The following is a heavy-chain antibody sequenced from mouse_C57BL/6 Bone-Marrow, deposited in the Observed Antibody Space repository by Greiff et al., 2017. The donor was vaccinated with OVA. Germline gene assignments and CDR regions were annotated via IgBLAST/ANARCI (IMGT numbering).Heavy chain of an antibody. CDR2: IYAGDGDT. J-gene: IGHJ4*01. CDR3: ATYDAAMDY. CDR1: GYAFSSFW. D-gene: IGHD2-12*01. V-gene: IGHV1-82*01. Sequence: VQLQQPGPELVKPGASVKIPCKASGYAFSSFWMNWVKQRPGKGLEWIGRIYAGDGDTNYNWKFKGKATLTADKSSSTAYMQLSSLTSEYSAVYFCATYDAAMDYWGQGTSVTVSS.